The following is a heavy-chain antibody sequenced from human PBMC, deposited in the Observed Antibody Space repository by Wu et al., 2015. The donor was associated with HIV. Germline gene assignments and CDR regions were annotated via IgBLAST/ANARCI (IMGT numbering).Heavy chain of an antibody. Sequence: QVQLVQSGAEVKKPGASVKVSCKASGYTFTGYYMHWVRQAPGQGLEWMGWINPNSGGTNYAQKFQGRVTMTRDTSISTAYMELSRLRSDDTAVYYCARESYYDSSGPPRLDYWGQGTLVTVSS. D-gene: IGHD3-22*01. V-gene: IGHV1-2*02. CDR3: ARESYYDSSGPPRLDY. CDR1: GYTFTGYY. J-gene: IGHJ4*02. CDR2: INPNSGGT.